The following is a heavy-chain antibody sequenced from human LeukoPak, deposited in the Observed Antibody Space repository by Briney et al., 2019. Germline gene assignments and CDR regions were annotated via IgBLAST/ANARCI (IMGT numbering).Heavy chain of an antibody. V-gene: IGHV4-4*07. CDR3: ARAERTVNVFDS. CDR1: DGSMISYH. D-gene: IGHD3-10*02. J-gene: IGHJ3*01. CDR2: IYTTGST. Sequence: SETLSLTCSVSDGSMISYHWSWIRQPAGKGLEWIGRIYTTGSTDYNPSLMSRGTMSVDTSKNQFSLKLRSVTAADTAVYYCARAERTVNVFDSWGQGTIVTVSS.